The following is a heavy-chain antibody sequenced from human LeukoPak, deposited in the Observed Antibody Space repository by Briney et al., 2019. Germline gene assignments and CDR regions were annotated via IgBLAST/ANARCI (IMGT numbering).Heavy chain of an antibody. CDR3: TKGESQPKYYFHY. J-gene: IGHJ4*02. D-gene: IGHD2-2*01. V-gene: IGHV3-23*01. CDR1: GFTFTSA. CDR2: GSGSGGDT. Sequence: GGSLTLSCAASGFTFTSAMRWVRQAPGTGLGRVSSGSGSGGDTFYADSVKGRFTISRDNSKNTLYLQMNSLRAEDTAVYYCTKGESQPKYYFHYWGQGTLVTVSS.